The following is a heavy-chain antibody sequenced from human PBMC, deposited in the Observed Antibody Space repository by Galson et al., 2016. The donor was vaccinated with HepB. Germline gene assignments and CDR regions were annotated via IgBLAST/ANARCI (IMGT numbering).Heavy chain of an antibody. V-gene: IGHV3-43*01. Sequence: SLRLSCAASGFTFDDYTMHWVRQAPGKGLEWVSLISWDGRSPDYADSVKGRFTISRDNSKNSLYLQMNSLRAEDTAVYYCARDILWFGELTRVYYFDYWGQGALVTVSS. CDR1: GFTFDDYT. CDR2: ISWDGRSP. D-gene: IGHD3-10*01. J-gene: IGHJ4*02. CDR3: ARDILWFGELTRVYYFDY.